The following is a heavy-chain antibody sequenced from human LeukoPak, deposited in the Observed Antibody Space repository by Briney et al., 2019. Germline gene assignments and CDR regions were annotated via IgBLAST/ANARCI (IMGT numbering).Heavy chain of an antibody. D-gene: IGHD3-22*01. CDR3: TTVPTAPDEYYYDSSGYFHYFDY. Sequence: GGSLRLSCAASGFTFSSAWMSWVRQAPGKGLEWVGRIKSKTDGGTTDYAAPVKGRFTISRDDSKNTLYLQMNSLKTEDTAVYYCTTVPTAPDEYYYDSSGYFHYFDYWGQGTLVTVSS. CDR1: GFTFSSAW. V-gene: IGHV3-15*01. CDR2: IKSKTDGGTT. J-gene: IGHJ4*02.